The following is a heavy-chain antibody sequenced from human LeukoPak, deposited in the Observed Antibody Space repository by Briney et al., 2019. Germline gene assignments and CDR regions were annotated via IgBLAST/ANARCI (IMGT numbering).Heavy chain of an antibody. Sequence: PGGSLRLSCGASGFTFNSYWFHWVRQAPGKGLVWVSRIDIDGTDTIYADSVKGRFAISRDNAKNTLYLRMDSLRAEDTAVYYCARGGYFHGFDIWGQGTMVTVSS. V-gene: IGHV3-74*01. CDR1: GFTFNSYW. CDR3: ARGGYFHGFDI. D-gene: IGHD5-12*01. J-gene: IGHJ3*02. CDR2: IDIDGTDT.